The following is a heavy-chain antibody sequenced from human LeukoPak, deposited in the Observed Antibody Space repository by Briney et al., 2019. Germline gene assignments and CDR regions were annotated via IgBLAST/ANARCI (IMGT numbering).Heavy chain of an antibody. CDR3: ARALYPFDY. J-gene: IGHJ4*02. Sequence: QPGGSLRLSCAVSGFTFSSYWMHWVRQAPGKGLLWVSRINSSGSSTSYADSVKGRFTISRDNAKNTLYLQMNNLRAEDTAVYYCARALYPFDYWGQGTLVTVSS. CDR1: GFTFSSYW. CDR2: INSSGSST. V-gene: IGHV3-74*01. D-gene: IGHD2-2*01.